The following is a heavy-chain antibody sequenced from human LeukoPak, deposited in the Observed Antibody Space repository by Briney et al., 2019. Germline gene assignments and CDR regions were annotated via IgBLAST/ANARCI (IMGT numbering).Heavy chain of an antibody. CDR2: IRYDGTNK. CDR3: AKDSPHYNDNSGYYYD. V-gene: IGHV3-30*02. CDR1: GFSFSSYG. D-gene: IGHD3-22*01. Sequence: PGGSLRLSCAASGFSFSSYGMHWVRQAPGKGLEWVAFIRYDGTNKYYADSVKGRFTISRDNSKNTLYLQMNSLRAEDTAMYFCAKDSPHYNDNSGYYYDWGQGTLVTVSS. J-gene: IGHJ4*02.